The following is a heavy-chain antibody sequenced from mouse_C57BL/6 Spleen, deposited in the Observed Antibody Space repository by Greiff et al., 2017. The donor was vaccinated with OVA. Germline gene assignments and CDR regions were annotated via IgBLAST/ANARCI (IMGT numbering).Heavy chain of an antibody. Sequence: QVQLQQSVAELARPGASVKLSCKASGYTFTSYGISWVKQRTGQGLEWIGEIYPRSGNTYYNEKFKGKATLTADKSSSTAYMELRSLTSEDSAVYFCAREGANSYFDYWGQGTTLTVSS. J-gene: IGHJ2*01. CDR1: GYTFTSYG. CDR3: AREGANSYFDY. CDR2: IYPRSGNT. D-gene: IGHD6-1*01. V-gene: IGHV1-81*01.